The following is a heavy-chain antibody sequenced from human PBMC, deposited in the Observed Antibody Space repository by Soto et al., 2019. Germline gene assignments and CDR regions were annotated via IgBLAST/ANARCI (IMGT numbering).Heavy chain of an antibody. CDR3: ARDSKSDDAFDI. CDR2: ISYSGST. CDR1: GGSISTYT. V-gene: IGHV4-59*01. Sequence: SETLSLTCTVSGGSISTYTWNWIRQSPGKGLEWIGYISYSGSTMSNPSLKSRVTISVDRSKNQLSLNLTSVTAADTAKYYCARDSKSDDAFDIWGLGTLGTVS. J-gene: IGHJ3*02.